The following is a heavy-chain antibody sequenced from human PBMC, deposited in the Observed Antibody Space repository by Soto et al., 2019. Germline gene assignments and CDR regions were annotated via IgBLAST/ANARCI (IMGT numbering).Heavy chain of an antibody. CDR3: ARGFPDPVITPVGY. Sequence: PSETLSLTCTVSGGSVSSGSYYWSWIRQPPGKGLEWIGYIYYSGSTNYNPSLKSRVTISVDTSKNQFSLKLSSVTAADTAVYYCARGFPDPVITPVGYWGQGTLVTVSS. J-gene: IGHJ4*02. CDR2: IYYSGST. D-gene: IGHD3-22*01. CDR1: GGSVSSGSYY. V-gene: IGHV4-61*01.